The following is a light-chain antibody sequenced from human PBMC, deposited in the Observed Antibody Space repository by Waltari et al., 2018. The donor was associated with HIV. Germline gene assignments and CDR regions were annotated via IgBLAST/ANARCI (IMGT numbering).Light chain of an antibody. V-gene: IGKV3-11*01. CDR3: HQRRNWPRT. J-gene: IGKJ1*01. Sequence: EIVLTQSPATLSLSPGGRATLSCRASQSVNTYLAWYQQKPGQAPRLLIYDASNRATDIPARFSGGGSGTDFTLTISSLEPEDFAVYYCHQRRNWPRTFGQGTKVDIK. CDR1: QSVNTY. CDR2: DAS.